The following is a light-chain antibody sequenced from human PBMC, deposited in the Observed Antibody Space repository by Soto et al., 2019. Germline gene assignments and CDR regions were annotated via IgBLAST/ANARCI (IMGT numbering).Light chain of an antibody. V-gene: IGLV3-1*01. CDR2: EDS. J-gene: IGLJ2*01. CDR1: KLGDKY. CDR3: QAWDNSTRV. Sequence: SYELTQPPSVSVSPGQTASIPCSGEKLGDKYASWYQQKPGQSPVLVICEDSKRPSGIPERFSGSNSGNTATLTISGTQAMDEADYYCQAWDNSTRVFGGGTQLTVL.